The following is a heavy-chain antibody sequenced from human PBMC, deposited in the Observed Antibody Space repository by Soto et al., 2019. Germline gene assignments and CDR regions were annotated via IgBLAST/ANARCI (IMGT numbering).Heavy chain of an antibody. D-gene: IGHD1-26*01. CDR1: GDSISSSSYY. Sequence: SETLSLTCTVSGDSISSSSYYWGWIRQPPGKGLEWIGSIYYSGSTYYNPSLKSRVTISVDTSKNQFSLKLSSVNAADTAVYYCARVAMGVGATLGGENYFDYWGQGTLVTVSS. CDR2: IYYSGST. V-gene: IGHV4-39*01. J-gene: IGHJ4*02. CDR3: ARVAMGVGATLGGENYFDY.